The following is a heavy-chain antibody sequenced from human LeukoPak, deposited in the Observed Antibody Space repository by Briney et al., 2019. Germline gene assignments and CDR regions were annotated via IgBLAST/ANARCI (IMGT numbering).Heavy chain of an antibody. CDR1: GFTFSSYA. CDR2: ISGSGGST. J-gene: IGHJ4*02. CDR3: ARVYGYRGPIYFDY. D-gene: IGHD5-18*01. V-gene: IGHV3-23*01. Sequence: GGFLRLSCAASGFTFSSYAMSWVRQAPGKGLEWVSAISGSGGSTYYADSVKGRFTISRDNSKNTLYLQMNSLRAEDTAVYYCARVYGYRGPIYFDYWGQGTLVTVSS.